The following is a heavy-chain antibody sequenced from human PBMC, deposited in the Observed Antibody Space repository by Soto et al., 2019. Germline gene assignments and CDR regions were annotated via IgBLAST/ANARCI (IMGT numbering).Heavy chain of an antibody. CDR3: ARTGPEDWPLDF. CDR1: GFSLSTRGVG. J-gene: IGHJ4*02. CDR2: IYWDDAK. D-gene: IGHD3-9*01. Sequence: QITLKESGPTLVKPTQTLTLTCTFSGFSLSTRGVGVARIRQPPVEALEWLAVIYWDDAKKHSPSLKNRLTLTKDIAKTHVMLTMTNMDRMDTGKYYCARTGPEDWPLDFWGQGTLVTVSS. V-gene: IGHV2-5*02.